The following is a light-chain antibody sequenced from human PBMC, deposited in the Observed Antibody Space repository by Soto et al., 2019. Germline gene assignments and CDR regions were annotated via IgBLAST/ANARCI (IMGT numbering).Light chain of an antibody. Sequence: ELVLAQSPATLSLSPGERAKLSCKTSQSVNSYLAWYQQKPGQAPRLLIYNASQRATGIPARFSGSGSGTDFTLTISSLEPEDFAVYYCQQRSNWLITFGQGTRLEIK. CDR2: NAS. V-gene: IGKV3-11*01. CDR3: QQRSNWLIT. J-gene: IGKJ5*01. CDR1: QSVNSY.